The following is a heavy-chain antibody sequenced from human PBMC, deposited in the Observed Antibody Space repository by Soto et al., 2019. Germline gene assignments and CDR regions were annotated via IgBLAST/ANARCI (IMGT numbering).Heavy chain of an antibody. D-gene: IGHD6-19*01. V-gene: IGHV1-18*04. J-gene: IGHJ4*02. CDR3: ARVIEVVAGGYYFDY. Sequence: ASVKVSCKASGYTFTSYGISWVRQAPGQGLEWMGWISAYNGNTNYAQKLQGRVTMTTDTSTSTAYMELRSLRSDDTAVYYCARVIEVVAGGYYFDYWGQGTLVTVSS. CDR1: GYTFTSYG. CDR2: ISAYNGNT.